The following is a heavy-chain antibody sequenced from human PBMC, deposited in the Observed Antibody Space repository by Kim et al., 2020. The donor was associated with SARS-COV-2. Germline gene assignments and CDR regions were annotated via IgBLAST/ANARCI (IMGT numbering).Heavy chain of an antibody. CDR3: ARLITIFGVVISPYGMDV. CDR1: GGTFSSYA. J-gene: IGHJ6*02. Sequence: SVKVSCKASGGTFSSYAISWVRQAPGQGLEWMGGIIPIFGTANYAQKFQGRVTITADESTSTAYMELSSLRSEDTAVYYCARLITIFGVVISPYGMDVWGQGTTVTVSS. V-gene: IGHV1-69*13. CDR2: IIPIFGTA. D-gene: IGHD3-3*01.